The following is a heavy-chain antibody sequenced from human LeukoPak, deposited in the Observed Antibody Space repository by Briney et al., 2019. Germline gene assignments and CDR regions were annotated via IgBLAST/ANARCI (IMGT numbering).Heavy chain of an antibody. J-gene: IGHJ4*02. Sequence: GGSLTLSCAASGFNFMNFGMHWARQAPGKGLDWVAVIWYDGSFIYYADSVRGRLIISRDNAKNTLYLQMNSVRAEDTAIYYCAKVVQYTASTGTGLASWGQGTLVTVSS. CDR2: IWYDGSFI. CDR3: AKVVQYTASTGTGLAS. CDR1: GFNFMNFG. D-gene: IGHD6-13*01. V-gene: IGHV3-33*06.